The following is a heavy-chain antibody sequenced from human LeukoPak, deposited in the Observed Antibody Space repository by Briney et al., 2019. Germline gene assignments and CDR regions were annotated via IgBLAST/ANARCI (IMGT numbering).Heavy chain of an antibody. Sequence: SETLSLTCTISGASIDSYYWSWIRQPPGKGLEWIGSIYYSGSTYYNPSLKSRVTISVDTSKNQFSLKLSSVTAADTAVYYCASLGTMVDPMDVWGKGTTVTISS. CDR3: ASLGTMVDPMDV. V-gene: IGHV4-39*01. D-gene: IGHD4/OR15-4a*01. J-gene: IGHJ6*04. CDR1: GASIDSYY. CDR2: IYYSGST.